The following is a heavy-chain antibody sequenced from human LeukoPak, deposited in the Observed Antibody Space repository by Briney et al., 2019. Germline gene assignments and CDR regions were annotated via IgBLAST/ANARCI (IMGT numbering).Heavy chain of an antibody. V-gene: IGHV3-48*01. CDR3: ARMSTGYYDDY. D-gene: IGHD3-9*01. CDR2: VSSSRTTI. Sequence: PPGGSLRLSCVASGFTFGTFGMNWVRQAPGKGLEWVSYVSSSRTTIYYADSVKGRFTISRDDAKSSLYLQMNSLRAEDTALYYCARMSTGYYDDYWGQGTLVAVSS. J-gene: IGHJ4*02. CDR1: GFTFGTFG.